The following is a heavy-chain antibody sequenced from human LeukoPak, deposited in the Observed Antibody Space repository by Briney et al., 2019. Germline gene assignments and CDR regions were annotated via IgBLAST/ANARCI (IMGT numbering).Heavy chain of an antibody. CDR1: GGSFSGYY. Sequence: SETLSLTCAVCGGSFSGYYWSWIRQPPGKGLEWIGEINHSGSTNYNPSLKSRVTISVDTSKNQFSLKLSSVTAADTAVYYCARRGPQDYDFWSGYLRYYFDYWGQGTLVTVSS. D-gene: IGHD3-3*01. CDR3: ARRGPQDYDFWSGYLRYYFDY. V-gene: IGHV4-34*01. J-gene: IGHJ4*02. CDR2: INHSGST.